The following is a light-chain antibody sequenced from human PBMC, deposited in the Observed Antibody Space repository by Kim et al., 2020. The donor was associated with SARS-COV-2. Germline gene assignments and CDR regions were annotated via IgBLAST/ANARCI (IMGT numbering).Light chain of an antibody. CDR3: SAWDSNLSAWV. CDR2: RNN. V-gene: IGLV10-54*01. Sequence: PTAPRTCTGNSNSVGNQGAAWLQQHQGHPPKLLSFRNNSRPSGISERLSASRSGNTASLTITGLQPEDEADYYCSAWDSNLSAWVFGGGTQLTVL. J-gene: IGLJ3*02. CDR1: SNSVGNQG.